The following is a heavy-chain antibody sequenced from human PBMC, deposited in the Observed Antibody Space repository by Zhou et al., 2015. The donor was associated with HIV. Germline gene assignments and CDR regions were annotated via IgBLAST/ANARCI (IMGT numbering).Heavy chain of an antibody. CDR3: ASHYYFDRSGYFPLDY. V-gene: IGHV1-69*06. Sequence: QMQLVQSGAEVKKPGSSVKVSCQASGGSFSTDGITWVRQAPGQGLEWMGGIVPLFGTVQYAQKLQGKVTITADRSTSTAYMDLRSLRSEDTAVYYCASHYYFDRSGYFPLDYWGRGTLVTVAS. CDR2: IVPLFGTV. D-gene: IGHD3-22*01. J-gene: IGHJ4*02. CDR1: GGSFSTDG.